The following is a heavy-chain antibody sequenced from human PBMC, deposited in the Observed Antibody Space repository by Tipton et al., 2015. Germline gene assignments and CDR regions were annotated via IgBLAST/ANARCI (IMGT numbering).Heavy chain of an antibody. D-gene: IGHD2-21*01. J-gene: IGHJ4*02. V-gene: IGHV4-61*08. CDR1: GDSVNSGGYY. CDR2: IYFSGNT. CDR3: ARGAVRDGDSRKSTFDY. Sequence: TLSLTCSVSGDSVNSGGYYWAWIRQPPGKGLEWIGYIYFSGNTNYNSSLKSRVTISLDTSKNQFSLELSSVTAADTAVYYCARGAVRDGDSRKSTFDYWGQGTLVTVSS.